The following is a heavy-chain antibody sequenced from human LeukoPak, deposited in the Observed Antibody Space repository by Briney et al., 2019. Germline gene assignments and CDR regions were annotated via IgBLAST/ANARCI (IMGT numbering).Heavy chain of an antibody. D-gene: IGHD1-26*01. J-gene: IGHJ4*02. CDR2: MNPNSGNT. CDR1: GYTFTSYD. CDR3: ARDSEKRPKKVGATHLFDY. Sequence: GASVKVSCKASGYTFTSYDINWVRQATGQGLEWMGWMNPNSGNTGYAQKLQGRVTMTTDTSTSTAYMELRSLRSDDTAVYYCARDSEKRPKKVGATHLFDYWGQGTLVTVSS. V-gene: IGHV1-8*01.